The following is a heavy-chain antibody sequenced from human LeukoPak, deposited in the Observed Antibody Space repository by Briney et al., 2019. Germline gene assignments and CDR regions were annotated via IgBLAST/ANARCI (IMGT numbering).Heavy chain of an antibody. D-gene: IGHD4-17*01. Sequence: GESLKISCKGSGYSFTSYWVAWVRQMPGKGLEWMGIIYPGDSNPRYSPSFQGQVTISADKSITTAYLQWSSLKASDTAMYYCARLDSTVTSFDFWSQGTLVTVSS. CDR3: ARLDSTVTSFDF. CDR2: IYPGDSNP. V-gene: IGHV5-51*01. J-gene: IGHJ4*02. CDR1: GYSFTSYW.